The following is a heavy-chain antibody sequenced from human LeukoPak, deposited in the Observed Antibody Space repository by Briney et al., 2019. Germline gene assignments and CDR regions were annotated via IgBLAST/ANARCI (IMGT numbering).Heavy chain of an antibody. D-gene: IGHD6-19*01. V-gene: IGHV3-23*01. CDR1: GFIFNNYA. CDR2: ISGNGGTT. Sequence: PGGSLTVSCAASGFIFNNYAMHWVRQAPGKGLEWVSTISGNGGTTYYTDSVKGRFTISRDNSKNTLYLQMNSLRAEDTAVYYCAKEQWLQRVYYGMDVWGQGTAVTVSS. CDR3: AKEQWLQRVYYGMDV. J-gene: IGHJ6*02.